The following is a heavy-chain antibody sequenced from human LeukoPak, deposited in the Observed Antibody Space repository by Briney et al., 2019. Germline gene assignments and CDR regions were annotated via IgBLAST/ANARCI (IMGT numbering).Heavy chain of an antibody. CDR3: ARLRQQLVRNDAFDI. CDR1: GYSITSGYY. CDR2: ISHSGST. D-gene: IGHD6-13*01. Sequence: PSETLSLTCTVSGYSITSGYYWGWIRQPPGKGLEWIGSISHSGSTYYNPSLKSRVTISVDTSKNQFSLKLSSVTAADTAVYYCARLRQQLVRNDAFDIWGQGTMVTVSS. V-gene: IGHV4-38-2*02. J-gene: IGHJ3*02.